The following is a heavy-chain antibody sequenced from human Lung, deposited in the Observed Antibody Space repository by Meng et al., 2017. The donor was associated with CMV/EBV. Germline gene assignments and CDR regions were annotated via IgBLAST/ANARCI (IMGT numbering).Heavy chain of an antibody. J-gene: IGHJ3*02. CDR1: GYFFTGHF. V-gene: IGHV1-45*02. CDR2: ITPFNGNT. D-gene: IGHD3-10*01. CDR3: ATGQQYYYESNAFYI. Sequence: SVXVSXXASGYFFTGHFVHWVRQAPGQGLEWMGWITPFNGNTNYTQKFQDRVTITRDRFMTTAYMELNTLRSEDTAMYYCATGQQYYYESNAFYIWGQGXMVTVSS.